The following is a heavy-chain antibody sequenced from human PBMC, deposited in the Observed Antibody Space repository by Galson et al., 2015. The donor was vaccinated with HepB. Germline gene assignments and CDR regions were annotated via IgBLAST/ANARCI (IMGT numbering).Heavy chain of an antibody. J-gene: IGHJ4*02. Sequence: QSGAEVKKPGESLKISCKGSKYTFTNYWIGWVRQMPGKGLEWMGIIYPSDSDTRYGPSFQGQVTISADKSISTAYLHWSSLKASDTGIYYCARHHPARLHWGQGTLVTVSS. V-gene: IGHV5-51*01. CDR1: KYTFTNYW. D-gene: IGHD2-2*01. CDR2: IYPSDSDT. CDR3: ARHHPARLH.